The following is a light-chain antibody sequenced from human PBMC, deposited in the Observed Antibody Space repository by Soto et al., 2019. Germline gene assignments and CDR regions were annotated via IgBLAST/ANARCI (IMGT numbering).Light chain of an antibody. CDR2: YDS. J-gene: IGLJ1*01. CDR1: NIGSKS. V-gene: IGLV3-21*04. CDR3: QVWDSSSDHAV. Sequence: SYELTQPPSVSVAPGKTARITCGGYNIGSKSVHWYQQKAGQAPVLIIYYDSDRPSGIPERITGSNSGNTATLSISRVEAGDEADYYCQVWDSSSDHAVFGTGTKVTVL.